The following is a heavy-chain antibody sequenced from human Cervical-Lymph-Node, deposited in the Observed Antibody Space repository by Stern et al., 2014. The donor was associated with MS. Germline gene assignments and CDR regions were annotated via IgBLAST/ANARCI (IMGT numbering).Heavy chain of an antibody. D-gene: IGHD6-19*01. CDR3: ARGSDWYPLDY. CDR2: ISFDGAKT. V-gene: IGHV3-30*03. J-gene: IGHJ4*02. CDR1: GFAFSTYG. Sequence: VQLVESGGGVVQPGRSLRLSCSPSGFAFSTYGMHWVRQAPGKGLEWVALISFDGAKTYYADSVKGRFTISRDNPKNTLYLQMKSLRGEDTAVYYCARGSDWYPLDYLGQGTLVTVSS.